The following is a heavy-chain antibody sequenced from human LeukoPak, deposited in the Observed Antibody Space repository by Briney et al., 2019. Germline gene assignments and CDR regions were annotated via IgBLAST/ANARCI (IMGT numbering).Heavy chain of an antibody. V-gene: IGHV1-69*13. J-gene: IGHJ5*02. CDR3: ARDMLGVPAARPQNWFDP. CDR2: IIPIFGTA. Sequence: ASVKVSCKASGGTFSSYAISWVRQAPGQGLEWMGGIIPIFGTANYAQKFQGRVTITADESTSTAYMELSSLRSEDTAVYYCARDMLGVPAARPQNWFDPWGQGTLVTVSS. D-gene: IGHD2-2*01. CDR1: GGTFSSYA.